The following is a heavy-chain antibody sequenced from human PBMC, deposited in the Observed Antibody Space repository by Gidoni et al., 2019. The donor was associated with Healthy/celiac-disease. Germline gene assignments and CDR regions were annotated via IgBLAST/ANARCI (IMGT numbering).Heavy chain of an antibody. CDR1: GGTFSSYA. V-gene: IGHV1-69*01. CDR3: ARNLDFWSGYSDYYYYGMDV. J-gene: IGHJ6*02. D-gene: IGHD3-3*01. Sequence: QVQPVQSGAAVKKPGSSVKVPCKASGGTFSSYAISWVRQAPGQGLEGMGGIIPIFGTANYAQKFQGRVTITADESTSTAYMELSSLRSEDTAVYYCARNLDFWSGYSDYYYYGMDVWGQGTTVTVSS. CDR2: IIPIFGTA.